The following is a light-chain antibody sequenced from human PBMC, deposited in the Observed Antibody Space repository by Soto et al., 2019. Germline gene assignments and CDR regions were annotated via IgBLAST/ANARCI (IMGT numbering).Light chain of an antibody. CDR1: SSDVGAYNY. CDR3: TSYAGSNIWV. CDR2: EVS. Sequence: QSARTQPPSASGSPGQSVTISCTGTSSDVGAYNYVSWYQQYPGKAPKLMIYEVSKRPSGVPDRFSGSKSGKTASLTVSGLQPEDEADYYCTSYAGSNIWVFGGGTKVTVL. V-gene: IGLV2-8*01. J-gene: IGLJ3*02.